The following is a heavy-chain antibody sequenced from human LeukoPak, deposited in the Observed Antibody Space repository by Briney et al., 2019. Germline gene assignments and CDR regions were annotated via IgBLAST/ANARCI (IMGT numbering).Heavy chain of an antibody. J-gene: IGHJ4*02. Sequence: GGSLRLSCAASGFTVSSNYMSWVRQAPGKGLEWVSVIYSGGSTYYAASVKGRFTISRDTSKSTLYLQMNSLRAEDTAVYYCARHSSSSEFDYWGQGTLVTVSS. CDR1: GFTVSSNY. V-gene: IGHV3-66*02. CDR3: ARHSSSSEFDY. D-gene: IGHD6-6*01. CDR2: IYSGGST.